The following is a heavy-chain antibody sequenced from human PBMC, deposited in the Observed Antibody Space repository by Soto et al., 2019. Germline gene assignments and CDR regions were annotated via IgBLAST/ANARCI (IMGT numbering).Heavy chain of an antibody. CDR2: IYPSDSDT. J-gene: IGHJ4*02. CDR1: GYRFTNYW. Sequence: GQSEKISGEGCGYRFTNYWIGSVRQMPGKGLEWMGIIYPSDSDTRYSPSFQGQVTISADKSISTAYLQWSSLKASDTAMYYCARRPGGSSSSVGKYNFDYWGQGTLVTVSS. CDR3: ARRPGGSSSSVGKYNFDY. V-gene: IGHV5-51*01. D-gene: IGHD6-6*01.